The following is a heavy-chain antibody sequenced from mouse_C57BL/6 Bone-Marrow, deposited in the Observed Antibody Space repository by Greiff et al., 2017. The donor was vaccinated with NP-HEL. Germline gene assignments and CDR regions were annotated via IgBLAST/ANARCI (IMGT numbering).Heavy chain of an antibody. CDR2: ISYSGST. V-gene: IGHV3-8*01. D-gene: IGHD2-5*01. CDR1: GYSITSDY. CDR3: ARLAYYSNYVGWYFDV. J-gene: IGHJ1*03. Sequence: EVQLVESGPGLAKPSQTLSLTCSVTGYSITSDYWNWIRKFPGNKLEYMGYISYSGSTYYNPSLKSRISITRDTSKNQYYLQLNSVTTEDTATYYCARLAYYSNYVGWYFDVWGTGTTVTVSS.